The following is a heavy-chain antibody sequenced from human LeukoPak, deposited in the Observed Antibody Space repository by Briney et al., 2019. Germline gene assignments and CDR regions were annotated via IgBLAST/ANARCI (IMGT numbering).Heavy chain of an antibody. V-gene: IGHV3-23*01. CDR2: MGGGDDDR. Sequence: GGSLRLPCAASGFTFSNAWMSWVRQAPGKGLEWVSVMGGGDDDRYYTDSVKGRFTVSRDNSKNTLFLQMNSLRPEDTAVYYCAKDAWSKNGIYDPFDIWGQGTLVTVSS. CDR3: AKDAWSKNGIYDPFDI. CDR1: GFTFSNAW. J-gene: IGHJ3*02. D-gene: IGHD2-8*01.